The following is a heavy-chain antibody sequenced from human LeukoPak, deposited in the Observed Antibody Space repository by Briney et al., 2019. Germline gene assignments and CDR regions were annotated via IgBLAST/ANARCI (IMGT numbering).Heavy chain of an antibody. CDR1: GGTFSSYA. CDR2: IIPIFGTA. J-gene: IGHJ4*02. CDR3: ARGSHHGSGSYYSNFDY. D-gene: IGHD3-10*01. V-gene: IGHV1-69*01. Sequence: ASVKVSCKASGGTFSSYAISWVRQAPGQGLEWMGGIIPIFGTANYAQKFQGRVTITADESTSTAYMELSSLRSEDTAVYYCARGSHHGSGSYYSNFDYWGQGTLVTVSS.